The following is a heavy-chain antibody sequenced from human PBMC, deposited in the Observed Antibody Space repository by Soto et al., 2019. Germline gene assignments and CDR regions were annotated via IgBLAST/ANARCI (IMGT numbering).Heavy chain of an antibody. CDR1: GYTFTSYG. CDR2: ISAYNGDT. CDR3: ARVSVIAPRTMPHKNWFDP. D-gene: IGHD2-2*01. V-gene: IGHV1-18*01. J-gene: IGHJ5*02. Sequence: QVQLVQSGAEVKKPGASVKVSCKASGYTFTSYGITWVRQAPGQGLEWMGWISAYNGDTNYAQKLQGRVTMTTDTPTRTAYMELRSLRSDDTAVYYCARVSVIAPRTMPHKNWFDPWGQGTLVTVSS.